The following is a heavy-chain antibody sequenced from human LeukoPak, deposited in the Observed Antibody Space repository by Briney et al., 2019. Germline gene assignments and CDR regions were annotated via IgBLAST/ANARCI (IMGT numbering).Heavy chain of an antibody. Sequence: PGGSLRLSCAASGFTLSDHYMDWVRQAPGKGLEWVSYISSSSSTIYYADSVKGRFTISRDNAKNSLYLQMNSLRAEDTAVYYCARDNDYGDYGFDYWGQGTLVTVSS. CDR1: GFTLSDHY. CDR3: ARDNDYGDYGFDY. CDR2: ISSSSSTI. V-gene: IGHV3-48*01. D-gene: IGHD4-17*01. J-gene: IGHJ4*02.